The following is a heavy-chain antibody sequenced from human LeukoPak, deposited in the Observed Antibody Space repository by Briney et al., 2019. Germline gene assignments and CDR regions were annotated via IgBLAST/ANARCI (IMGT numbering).Heavy chain of an antibody. CDR2: IIPIFGTA. D-gene: IGHD6-13*01. CDR3: ARDGSSSFKDHFDY. Sequence: SSVKVSCKASGGTFSSYAISWVRQAPGQGLEWMGRIIPIFGTANYAQKFQGRVTITTDESTSTAYMELSSLRSDDTAVYYCARDGSSSFKDHFDYWGQGTLVTVSS. J-gene: IGHJ4*02. CDR1: GGTFSSYA. V-gene: IGHV1-69*05.